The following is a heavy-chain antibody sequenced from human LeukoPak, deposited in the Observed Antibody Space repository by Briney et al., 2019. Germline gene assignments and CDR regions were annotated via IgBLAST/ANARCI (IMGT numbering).Heavy chain of an antibody. V-gene: IGHV3-74*01. Sequence: QPGGSLRLSCVASGFTFSTYWMTWVRQAPGKGLVWVSRINSDGSSTSYADSVKGRFTISRDNAKNTLYLQMNSLRAEDSAVYYCARQLRPSDCYDYWGQGTLVTVSS. J-gene: IGHJ4*02. CDR1: GFTFSTYW. CDR3: ARQLRPSDCYDY. D-gene: IGHD1-1*01. CDR2: INSDGSST.